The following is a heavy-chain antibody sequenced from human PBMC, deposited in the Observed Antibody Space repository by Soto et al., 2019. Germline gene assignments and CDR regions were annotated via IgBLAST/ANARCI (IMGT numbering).Heavy chain of an antibody. CDR2: ISAYNGNT. CDR3: AREDRRQLALDY. J-gene: IGHJ4*02. V-gene: IGHV1-18*01. D-gene: IGHD6-13*01. Sequence: ASVKVSCKASGYTFTSYGISWVRQAPGQGLEWMGWISAYNGNTNYAQKLQGRVTMTTDTSTSTAYMELRSLRSDNTAVYYCAREDRRQLALDYWGQGTLVTVSS. CDR1: GYTFTSYG.